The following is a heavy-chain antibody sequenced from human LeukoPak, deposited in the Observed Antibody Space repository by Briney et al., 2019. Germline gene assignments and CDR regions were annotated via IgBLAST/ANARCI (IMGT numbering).Heavy chain of an antibody. CDR3: AREAGETGDAFDI. CDR1: GFTFSSYS. J-gene: IGHJ3*02. D-gene: IGHD7-27*01. V-gene: IGHV3-21*01. CDR2: ISSSSSYI. Sequence: GGSLRLSCAASGFTFSSYSMNWVRQAPGKGLEWVSSISSSSSYIYYADSVKGRFTISRVNAKNSLYLQMNSLRAEDTAVYYCAREAGETGDAFDIWGQGTMVTVSS.